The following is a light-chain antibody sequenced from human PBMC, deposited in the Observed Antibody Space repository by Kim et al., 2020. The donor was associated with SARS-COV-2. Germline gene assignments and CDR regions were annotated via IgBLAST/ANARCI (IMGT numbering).Light chain of an antibody. Sequence: ASVGDRVTITCQATQVIRKFLNWYQQRPGKAPLLLIYDVSNLQTGVPSRFSGSGYGTEFTLTISSLQPEDFATYYCQQNDAFPITFGQGTRLEIK. CDR3: QQNDAFPIT. CDR1: QVIRKF. J-gene: IGKJ5*01. V-gene: IGKV1-33*01. CDR2: DVS.